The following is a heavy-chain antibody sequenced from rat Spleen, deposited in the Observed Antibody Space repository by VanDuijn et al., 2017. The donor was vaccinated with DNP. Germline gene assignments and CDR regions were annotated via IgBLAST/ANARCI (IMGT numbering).Heavy chain of an antibody. J-gene: IGHJ2*01. Sequence: EVQLVESGGGLAQPGRSLKLSCAASGFTFSDYYMAWVRQVPAKGLEWVAAISPGGGNTYYRDSVKGRFTISRDNAKSTLYLQMDSLRSEETATYYCAKAGGYSPWYFDYWGQGVMVTVSS. V-gene: IGHV5S11*01. CDR1: GFTFSDYY. CDR2: ISPGGGNT. CDR3: AKAGGYSPWYFDY. D-gene: IGHD1-11*01.